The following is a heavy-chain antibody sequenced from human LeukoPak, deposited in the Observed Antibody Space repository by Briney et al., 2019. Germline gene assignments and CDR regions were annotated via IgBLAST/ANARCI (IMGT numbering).Heavy chain of an antibody. CDR2: IYSGGST. Sequence: GGSLRLSCAASGFTVSSNYMSWVRQAPGKGLEWVSVIYSGGSTYYADSVKGRFTISRDNSKNTLYLQMNSQRAEDTAVYYCARVRGVVAWDLWGRGTLVTVSS. CDR1: GFTVSSNY. D-gene: IGHD3-10*01. V-gene: IGHV3-53*01. CDR3: ARVRGVVAWDL. J-gene: IGHJ2*01.